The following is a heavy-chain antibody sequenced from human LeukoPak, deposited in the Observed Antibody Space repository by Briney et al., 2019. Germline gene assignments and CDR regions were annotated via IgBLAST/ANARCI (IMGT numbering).Heavy chain of an antibody. CDR1: GYTFTGYY. CDR2: INPSSGGT. D-gene: IGHD3-3*01. CDR3: ARLTYYDFWSGYNYAFDI. V-gene: IGHV1-2*02. Sequence: ASVKVSCKASGYTFTGYYMHWVRQAPGQGLEWMGWINPSSGGTNYAQKFQGRVTMTRDMSISTAYMELSRLRSYDTAVYYCARLTYYDFWSGYNYAFDIWGQGTMVTVSS. J-gene: IGHJ3*02.